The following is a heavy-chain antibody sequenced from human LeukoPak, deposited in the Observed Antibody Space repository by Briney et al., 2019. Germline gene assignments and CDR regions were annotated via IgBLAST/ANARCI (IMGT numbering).Heavy chain of an antibody. CDR2: FDPEDGET. CDR3: ATYSAGSSGWEDEYFQH. D-gene: IGHD6-19*01. J-gene: IGHJ1*01. V-gene: IGHV1-24*01. Sequence: ASVKVSFKVSGYTLTELSMHWVRQAPGKGLEWMGGFDPEDGETIHAQTFQDRVTMTEDTSTDTAYMELSSLRSEDTAVYYCATYSAGSSGWEDEYFQHWGQGTLVTVSS. CDR1: GYTLTELS.